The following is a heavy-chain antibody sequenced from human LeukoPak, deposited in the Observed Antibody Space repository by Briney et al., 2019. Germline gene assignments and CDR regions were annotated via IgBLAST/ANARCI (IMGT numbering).Heavy chain of an antibody. Sequence: QPGGSLRLSCAASGFTFSSYEMNWVRQAPGKGLEWVSYISSSGSTIYYADSVKGRFTISRDNAKNSLYLQMNSLRAEDTAVYYCAREPNHYYGSGSYYKGTDYWGQGTLVTVSS. D-gene: IGHD3-10*01. CDR1: GFTFSSYE. CDR3: AREPNHYYGSGSYYKGTDY. CDR2: ISSSGSTI. V-gene: IGHV3-48*03. J-gene: IGHJ4*02.